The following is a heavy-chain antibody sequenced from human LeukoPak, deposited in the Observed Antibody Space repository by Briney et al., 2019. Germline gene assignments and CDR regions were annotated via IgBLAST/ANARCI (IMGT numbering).Heavy chain of an antibody. Sequence: GGSLRLACAASGFSLSNYNMNWVRQAPGKGLEWVSYISTSSSTKYYADSVRGRFTISRDNAKKSLYLQMNSLRDEDTAVYYCARDGVMVRGANDAFDIWGQGTIVTVSS. CDR2: ISTSSSTK. D-gene: IGHD3-10*01. V-gene: IGHV3-48*02. CDR1: GFSLSNYN. J-gene: IGHJ3*02. CDR3: ARDGVMVRGANDAFDI.